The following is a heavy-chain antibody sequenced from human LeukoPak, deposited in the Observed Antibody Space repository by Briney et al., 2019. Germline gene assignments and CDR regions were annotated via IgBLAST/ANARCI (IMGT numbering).Heavy chain of an antibody. V-gene: IGHV1-18*01. CDR2: ISAYNGNT. Sequence: ASVKVSCKASGYTFTSYGISWVRQAPGQGLEWMGWISAYNGNTNYAQKLQGRVTMSTDTSTSTAYMELRSLISDDTAVYYCARDGPDYDFWSGYSDPKFDYWGQGTLVTVSS. CDR3: ARDGPDYDFWSGYSDPKFDY. D-gene: IGHD3-3*01. J-gene: IGHJ4*02. CDR1: GYTFTSYG.